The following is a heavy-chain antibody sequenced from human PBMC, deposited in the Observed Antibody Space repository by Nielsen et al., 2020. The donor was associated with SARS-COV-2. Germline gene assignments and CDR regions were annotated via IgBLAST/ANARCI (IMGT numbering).Heavy chain of an antibody. Sequence: GGSLRLSCAASGFTVSSKYMSWVRQAPGKGLQWVSVIYSGDSTYYADSVRGRFTISRDNSKNTLYLQMNSLRAEDTAVYYCARDLDYYYCGMDVWGQGTTVTVSS. D-gene: IGHD3-16*01. CDR1: GFTVSSKY. CDR3: ARDLDYYYCGMDV. V-gene: IGHV3-53*01. CDR2: IYSGDST. J-gene: IGHJ6*02.